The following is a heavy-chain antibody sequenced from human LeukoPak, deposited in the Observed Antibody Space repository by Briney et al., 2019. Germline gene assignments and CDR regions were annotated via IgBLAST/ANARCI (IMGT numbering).Heavy chain of an antibody. V-gene: IGHV3-20*04. CDR3: AKDYEPLVGVHRWGDWFDP. Sequence: GGSLRLSCAASGFTFDDYGMSWVRQAPGKGLEWVSGINWNGGSTGYADSVKGRFTISRDNAKNSLYLQMNSLRAEDTAVYYCAKDYEPLVGVHRWGDWFDPWGQGTLVTVSS. CDR2: INWNGGST. CDR1: GFTFDDYG. J-gene: IGHJ5*02. D-gene: IGHD1-26*01.